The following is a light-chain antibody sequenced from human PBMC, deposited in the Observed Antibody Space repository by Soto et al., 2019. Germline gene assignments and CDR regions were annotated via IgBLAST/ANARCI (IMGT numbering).Light chain of an antibody. CDR1: SSSKW. CDR2: EVS. Sequence: DIQMTQSPSTLAASVGDTVTMTCRSSSKWLAWYQKKPGKAPKLLIYEVSNLERGVPPRFSGSTSGAESTLTITGLQPDDLGTYYCQHTTDFTFGQGTKVEI. J-gene: IGKJ2*01. V-gene: IGKV1-5*01. CDR3: QHTTDFT.